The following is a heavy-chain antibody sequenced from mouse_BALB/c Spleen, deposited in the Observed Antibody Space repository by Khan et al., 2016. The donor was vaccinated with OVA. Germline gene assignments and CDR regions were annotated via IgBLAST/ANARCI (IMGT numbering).Heavy chain of an antibody. V-gene: IGHV8-12*01. J-gene: IGHJ4*01. CDR1: GFSLSSSGMG. CDR2: IYWDDDK. Sequence: QVTLKEYGPGILQASQTLSLTCSFSGFSLSSSGMGVSWIRQPSGKGLEWLAHIYWDDDKLYNPSLKSRLTISKDASGNQVFLRITAVGTRDTAAYYCARSGWVVHYAMDYWGQGTSVIVSS. CDR3: ARSGWVVHYAMDY. D-gene: IGHD1-1*01.